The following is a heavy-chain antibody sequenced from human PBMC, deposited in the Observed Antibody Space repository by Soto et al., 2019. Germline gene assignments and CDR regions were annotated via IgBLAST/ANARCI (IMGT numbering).Heavy chain of an antibody. D-gene: IGHD3-22*01. CDR3: ATKTPYYYASSGYYYPYFDY. CDR1: GGTFSSYA. Sequence: QVQLVQSGAEVKKPGSSVKVSCKASGGTFSSYAISGVRQAPGQGLEWMGGIIPIVGTANYAQQFQGRVTITADESTSTASMELSSLISEDTAVYYCATKTPYYYASSGYYYPYFDYWGQGTLVTVSS. CDR2: IIPIVGTA. J-gene: IGHJ4*02. V-gene: IGHV1-69*01.